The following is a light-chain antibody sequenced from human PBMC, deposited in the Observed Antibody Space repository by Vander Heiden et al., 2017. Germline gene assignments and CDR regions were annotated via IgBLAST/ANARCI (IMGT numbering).Light chain of an antibody. CDR3: QAWDSRSVA. CDR2: QRD. V-gene: IGLV3-1*01. J-gene: IGLJ3*02. CDR1: ELGEKY. Sequence: SYDLTQPPSVYVSPGQTATIACPGDELGEKYVSWYQQRPRQAPVLVMYQRDKRPSGIPERFSGSISGNTATLAIIGTQAVAEAAYYCQAWDSRSVAFGGGTQLTVL.